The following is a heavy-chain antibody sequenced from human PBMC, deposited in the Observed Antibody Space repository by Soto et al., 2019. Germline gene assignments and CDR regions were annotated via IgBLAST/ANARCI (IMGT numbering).Heavy chain of an antibody. CDR2: IWYDGSNK. CDR3: ARSGKVSAVDY. J-gene: IGHJ4*02. CDR1: GFTFSSYG. V-gene: IGHV3-33*01. D-gene: IGHD2-15*01. Sequence: QVQLVESGGGVVQPGRSLRLSCAASGFTFSSYGMHWVRQAPGKGLEWVAVIWYDGSNKYYADSVKGRFTISRDNSKNTLYLQMNSLRAEDTAVYYCARSGKVSAVDYWGQGTLVTVSS.